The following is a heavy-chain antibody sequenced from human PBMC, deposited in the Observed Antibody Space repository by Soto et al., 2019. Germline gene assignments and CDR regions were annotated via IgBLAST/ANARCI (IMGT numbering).Heavy chain of an antibody. D-gene: IGHD3-22*01. CDR2: IYHTGTT. CDR1: GFSISSDYF. Sequence: SETLSLTCAVSGFSISSDYFWGWIRQPPGKGLEWIGSIYHTGTTYYSPSLKSRATIFLDTSKNQFSLSLTSVTAADTAIYYCARDGLRYFDSSGYYSGPPLDYWGQGARVTVSS. V-gene: IGHV4-38-2*02. J-gene: IGHJ4*02. CDR3: ARDGLRYFDSSGYYSGPPLDY.